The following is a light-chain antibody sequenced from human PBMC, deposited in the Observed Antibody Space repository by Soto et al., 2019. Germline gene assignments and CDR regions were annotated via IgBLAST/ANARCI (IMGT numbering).Light chain of an antibody. V-gene: IGKV3-20*01. J-gene: IGKJ1*01. CDR2: GAS. CDR1: QSVTSDY. Sequence: EMFFTQSPCXXXXSXXXXXTLVCRASQSVTSDYLAWYQQKPGQAPRLLIHGASSRATGIPDRFSGSGSGTDFTLTISRLEPEDFAVYYCQQYGRPFGQGTKVDIK. CDR3: QQYGRP.